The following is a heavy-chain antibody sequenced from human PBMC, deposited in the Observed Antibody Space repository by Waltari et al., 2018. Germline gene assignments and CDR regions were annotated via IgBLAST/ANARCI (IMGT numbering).Heavy chain of an antibody. CDR3: AKDRYYDSSGYPHDV. V-gene: IGHV3-23*01. CDR2: ISGSGGST. Sequence: EVQLLESGGGLVQPGGSLRLSCAASGFTFSSYAMSWVRQAPGKGLEWVSAISGSGGSTYYADSVKGRFTISRENSKNTLYLQMNSRGAEDTAVYYCAKDRYYDSSGYPHDVWGKGTTVTISS. J-gene: IGHJ6*04. CDR1: GFTFSSYA. D-gene: IGHD3-22*01.